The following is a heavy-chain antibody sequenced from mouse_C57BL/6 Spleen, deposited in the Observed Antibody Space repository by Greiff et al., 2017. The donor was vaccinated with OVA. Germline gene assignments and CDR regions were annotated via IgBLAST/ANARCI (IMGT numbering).Heavy chain of an antibody. D-gene: IGHD2-4*01. J-gene: IGHJ1*03. CDR1: GYTFTSYW. V-gene: IGHV1-53*01. CDR2: INPSNGGT. CDR3: EREDYDGRPSYFDV. Sequence: QVQLQQPGTELVKPGASVKLSCKASGYTFTSYWMHWVKQRPGQGLEWIGNINPSNGGTNYNEKFKSKATLTVDKSSSTAYMQLSSLTSEDSAVYYCEREDYDGRPSYFDVGGTGTTVTVSS.